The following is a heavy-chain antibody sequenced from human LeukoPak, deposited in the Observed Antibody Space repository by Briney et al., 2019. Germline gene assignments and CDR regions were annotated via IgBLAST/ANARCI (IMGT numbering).Heavy chain of an antibody. CDR3: ARGDLIAVAVSIIDY. CDR1: GFTFSDYY. V-gene: IGHV3-11*01. J-gene: IGHJ4*02. D-gene: IGHD6-19*01. CDR2: ISSSDSTI. Sequence: GGSLRLSCAASGFTFSDYYMSWIRQAPGKGLEWVSYISSSDSTIYYADSVKGRFTISRDNAKNSLYLQMNSLRAEDTAVYYCARGDLIAVAVSIIDYWGQGTLVTVSS.